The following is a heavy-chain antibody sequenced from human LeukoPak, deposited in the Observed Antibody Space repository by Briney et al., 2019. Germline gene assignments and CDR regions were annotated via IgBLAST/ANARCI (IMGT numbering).Heavy chain of an antibody. CDR3: TSSSAGCSGGSCYFQAFDY. CDR1: GFTFSSYG. V-gene: IGHV3-33*01. J-gene: IGHJ4*02. CDR2: IWYDGSNK. D-gene: IGHD2-15*01. Sequence: GGSLRLSCAASGFTFSSYGMHWVRQAPGKGLEWVAVIWYDGSNKYYADSVKGRFTISRDNSKNTLYLQMNSLRAEDTAVYYCTSSSAGCSGGSCYFQAFDYWGQGTLVTVSS.